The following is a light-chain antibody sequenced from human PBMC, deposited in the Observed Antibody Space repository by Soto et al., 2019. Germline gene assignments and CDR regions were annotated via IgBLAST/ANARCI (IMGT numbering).Light chain of an antibody. CDR1: QSVSSN. J-gene: IGKJ1*01. Sequence: VLVTQSPATLSVSPGERATLSCRASQSVSSNLAWYQQKPGQAPRLLIYTVSTRATGIPARFSGSGSGTEFTLTINSLQSEDFAVYYCQQYNNWPPTWTFGQGTKV. V-gene: IGKV3-15*01. CDR2: TVS. CDR3: QQYNNWPPTWT.